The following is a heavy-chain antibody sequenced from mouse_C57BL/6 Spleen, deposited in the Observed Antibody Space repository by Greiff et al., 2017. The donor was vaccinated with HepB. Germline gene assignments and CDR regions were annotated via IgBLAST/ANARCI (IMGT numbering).Heavy chain of an antibody. CDR1: GFTFSSYA. J-gene: IGHJ3*01. CDR2: ISDGGSYT. Sequence: EVMLVESGGGLVKPGGSLKLSCAASGFTFSSYAMSWVRQTPEKRLEWVATISDGGSYTYYPDNVKGRFTISRDNAKNNLYLQMSHLKSEDTAMYYGADYYGSSPFAYWGQGTLVTVSA. D-gene: IGHD1-1*01. V-gene: IGHV5-4*03. CDR3: ADYYGSSPFAY.